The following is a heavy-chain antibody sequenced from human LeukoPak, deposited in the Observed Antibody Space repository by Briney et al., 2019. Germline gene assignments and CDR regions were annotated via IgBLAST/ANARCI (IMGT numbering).Heavy chain of an antibody. D-gene: IGHD6-13*01. V-gene: IGHV3-7*01. J-gene: IGHJ4*02. CDR3: AREAIAAAGSHGYFDY. Sequence: GGSLRLSCAASRFTFSSYWMSWVRQAPGKGLEWVANIKQDGTEKYYVDSVKGRFTISRDNAENSLYLQMNSLRAEDTAVYYCAREAIAAAGSHGYFDYWGQGTLVTVSS. CDR1: RFTFSSYW. CDR2: IKQDGTEK.